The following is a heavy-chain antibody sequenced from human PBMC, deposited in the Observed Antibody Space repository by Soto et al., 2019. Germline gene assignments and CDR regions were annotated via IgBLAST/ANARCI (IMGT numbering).Heavy chain of an antibody. J-gene: IGHJ6*02. D-gene: IGHD3-22*01. Sequence: ASVKVSCKASGYTFTRYYMHWVRQAPGQGLEWMGIINPSGGSTSYAQKFQGRVTMTRDTSTSTVYMELSSLRSEDTAVYYCARDVSLIVVVITGGMDVWGQGTTVTVSS. CDR1: GYTFTRYY. CDR2: INPSGGST. CDR3: ARDVSLIVVVITGGMDV. V-gene: IGHV1-46*01.